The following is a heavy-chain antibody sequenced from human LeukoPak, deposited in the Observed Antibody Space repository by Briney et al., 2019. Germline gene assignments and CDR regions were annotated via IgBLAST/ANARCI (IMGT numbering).Heavy chain of an antibody. Sequence: GGSLRLSCEASVFTFSDYAIHWVRQAPGKGLEWVGRIRNRANNYATVYSASVEGRFSMSRDDSNNTAYLQMNSLKTEDTAIYYCSGYDDGMDVWGQGTTVTVSS. CDR2: IRNRANNYAT. V-gene: IGHV3-73*01. J-gene: IGHJ6*02. CDR3: SGYDDGMDV. CDR1: VFTFSDYA.